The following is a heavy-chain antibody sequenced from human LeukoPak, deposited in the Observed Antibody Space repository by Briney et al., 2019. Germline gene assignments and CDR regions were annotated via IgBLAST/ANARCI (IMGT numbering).Heavy chain of an antibody. V-gene: IGHV3-66*01. CDR3: ARAPQYQPYYFDY. Sequence: GGSLRLSCAASGFTVSSNYMSWVRQAPGKGLEWVSVIYSGGSTYYADSVKGRFTISRDNSKNALYLQMNSLRAEDTAVYYCARAPQYQPYYFDYWGQGTLVTVSS. J-gene: IGHJ4*02. CDR1: GFTVSSNY. D-gene: IGHD2-2*01. CDR2: IYSGGST.